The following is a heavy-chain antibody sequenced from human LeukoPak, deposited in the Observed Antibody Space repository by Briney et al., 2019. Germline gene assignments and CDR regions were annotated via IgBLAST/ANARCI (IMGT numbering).Heavy chain of an antibody. CDR3: ARDGPLAFGGVIVPYGMDV. V-gene: IGHV3-66*01. D-gene: IGHD3-16*02. CDR2: IYSGGST. CDR1: GFTVSSNY. J-gene: IGHJ6*02. Sequence: GGSLRLSCAASGFTVSSNYMSWVRQAPGKGLEWVSVIYSGGSTYYADSVKGRFTISRDNSKNTLYLQMNSLRAEDTAVYYCARDGPLAFGGVIVPYGMDVWGQGTTVTVSS.